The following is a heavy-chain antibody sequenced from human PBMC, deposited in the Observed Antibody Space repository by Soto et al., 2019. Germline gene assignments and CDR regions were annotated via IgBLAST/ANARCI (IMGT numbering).Heavy chain of an antibody. J-gene: IGHJ5*02. D-gene: IGHD3-3*01. CDR2: IYYSGST. CDR1: GGSISSGDYY. V-gene: IGHV4-31*03. Sequence: QVQLQESGPGLVKPSQTLSLTCTVSGGSISSGDYYWSWIRQHPGKGLEWIGYIYYSGSTYYNPSLKSRVTISVDTSKNQFSRKLNSVTAADTAVYYCARWWSGSRKGFDPWGHGTLVTVSS. CDR3: ARWWSGSRKGFDP.